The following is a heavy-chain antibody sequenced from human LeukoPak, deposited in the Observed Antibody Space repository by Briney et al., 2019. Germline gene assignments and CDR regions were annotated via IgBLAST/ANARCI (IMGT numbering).Heavy chain of an antibody. CDR1: GGSISSYY. D-gene: IGHD2-2*01. V-gene: IGHV4-59*01. J-gene: IGHJ4*02. CDR2: IYYSGST. CDR3: ATESCSSTSCDFDY. Sequence: SETLSLTSIVSGGSISSYYWSWIRQPPGKGLEWIGYIYYSGSTNYNPSLKSRVTISLDTSKNQFSLKLNSVTAADTAVYYCATESCSSTSCDFDYWGQGTLVTVSS.